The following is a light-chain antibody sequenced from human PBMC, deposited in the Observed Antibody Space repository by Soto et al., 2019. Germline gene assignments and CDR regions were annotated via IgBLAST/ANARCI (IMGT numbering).Light chain of an antibody. V-gene: IGKV3-20*01. J-gene: IGKJ1*01. CDR1: QSFGSSY. CDR3: QQYGTSPV. CDR2: GAS. Sequence: VVLTQSPGTLSLSPGEGATLSCRASQSFGSSYLAWLQQKPGQAPRLLIYGASNRATGIPDRFSGSGSGTDFTLTISRLEPEDFAAYYCQQYGTSPVFGQGTKVEIK.